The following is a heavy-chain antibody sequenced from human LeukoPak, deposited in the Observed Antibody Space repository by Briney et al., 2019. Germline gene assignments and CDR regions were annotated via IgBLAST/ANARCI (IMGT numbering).Heavy chain of an antibody. CDR3: ARRTQGFCTNTTCYRGGIFDS. D-gene: IGHD2-8*01. J-gene: IGHJ4*02. Sequence: GGSLRLSCAASGFSFGSYWMSWVRQAPGKELEWVANIHHGVSEKYYVDSVKGRFTISRDNGNNSLYLQMNTLKVEDTAVYYCARRTQGFCTNTTCYRGGIFDSWGQGVLVSVSS. V-gene: IGHV3-7*01. CDR1: GFSFGSYW. CDR2: IHHGVSEK.